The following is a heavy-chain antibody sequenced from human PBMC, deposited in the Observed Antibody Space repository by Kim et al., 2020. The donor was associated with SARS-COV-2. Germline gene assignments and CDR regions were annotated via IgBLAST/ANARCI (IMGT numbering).Heavy chain of an antibody. V-gene: IGHV3-23*01. J-gene: IGHJ4*02. D-gene: IGHD1-26*01. CDR2: T. CDR3: AKVLSYLYYFDW. Sequence: TYSPDSVQGQFTVSRHNPRDTLYLRMDSLRVEDTAVYYCAKVLSYLYYFDWWGQGTLVTVSS.